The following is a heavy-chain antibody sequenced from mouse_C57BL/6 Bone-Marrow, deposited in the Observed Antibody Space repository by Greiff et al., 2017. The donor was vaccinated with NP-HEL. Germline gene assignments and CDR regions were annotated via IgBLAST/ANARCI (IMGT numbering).Heavy chain of an antibody. Sequence: EVNLVESGGGLVKPGGSLKLSCAASGFTFSDYGMHWVRQAPEKGLEWVAYISSGSSTIYYADTVKGRFTISRDNAKNTLFLQMTSLRSEDTAMYYCARNPMITGPYAMDYWGQGTSVTVSS. CDR1: GFTFSDYG. D-gene: IGHD2-4*01. CDR3: ARNPMITGPYAMDY. V-gene: IGHV5-17*01. CDR2: ISSGSSTI. J-gene: IGHJ4*01.